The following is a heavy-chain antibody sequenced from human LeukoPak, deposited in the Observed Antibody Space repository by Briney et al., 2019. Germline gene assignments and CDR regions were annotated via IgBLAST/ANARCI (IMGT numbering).Heavy chain of an antibody. Sequence: SETLSLTCAVYGGSFSGYYWSWIRQPPGKGLEWIGEINHSGSTNYNPSPKSRVTISVDTSKNQFSLKLSSVTAADTAVYYCARAGNKYYDFWSGYYTRGEIDYWGQGTLVTVSS. J-gene: IGHJ4*02. CDR2: INHSGST. D-gene: IGHD3-3*01. CDR1: GGSFSGYY. CDR3: ARAGNKYYDFWSGYYTRGEIDY. V-gene: IGHV4-34*01.